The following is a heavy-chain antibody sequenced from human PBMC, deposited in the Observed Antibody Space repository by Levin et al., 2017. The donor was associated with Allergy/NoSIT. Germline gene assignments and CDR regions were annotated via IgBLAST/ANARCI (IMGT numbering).Heavy chain of an antibody. J-gene: IGHJ6*02. CDR3: TRVPRGTMVLNYGMDV. D-gene: IGHD4/OR15-4a*01. V-gene: IGHV3-74*01. Sequence: TGESLKISCAASGFTLSDYWMHWVRQAPGKGLVWVSRINSDGTSTNYADSVEGRFTISRDNAKNTLSLQMSSLRAEDTAVYYCTRVPRGTMVLNYGMDVWGQGTTVTVSS. CDR1: GFTLSDYW. CDR2: INSDGTST.